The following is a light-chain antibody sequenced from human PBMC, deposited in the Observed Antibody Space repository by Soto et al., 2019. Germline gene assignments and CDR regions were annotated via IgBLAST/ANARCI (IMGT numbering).Light chain of an antibody. CDR1: SSDVGGYNY. Sequence: QSALTQPVSVSWSPGQSSTISCTGNSSDVGGYNYVSWYQQHPGKAPKLMIYDVSNRPSGVSNRFSGSKSGNTASLTISGLQAEEEADYYCSSYTSSSTLDYVFGTGTKVTVL. CDR2: DVS. CDR3: SSYTSSSTLDYV. V-gene: IGLV2-14*01. J-gene: IGLJ1*01.